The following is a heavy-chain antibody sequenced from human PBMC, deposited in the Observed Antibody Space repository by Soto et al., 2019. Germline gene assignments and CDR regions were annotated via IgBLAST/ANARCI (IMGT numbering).Heavy chain of an antibody. J-gene: IGHJ6*02. CDR3: ARPGFGMDV. CDR1: GGSISSSSTY. Sequence: PETPALTYTVSGGSISSSSTYLVWIRQPPGKGLEWIGSISYIGSTYYNPSLESRVTISVDTSKNQFSLKLSSVTAADTAVYYCARPGFGMDVWGQGTTVTVSS. CDR2: ISYIGST. V-gene: IGHV4-39*01.